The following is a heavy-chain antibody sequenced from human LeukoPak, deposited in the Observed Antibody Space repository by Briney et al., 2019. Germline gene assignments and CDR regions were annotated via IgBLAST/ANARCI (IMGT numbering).Heavy chain of an antibody. CDR1: GFSFSSYA. CDR3: AKDLPTLDHY. CDR2: ISGSGGST. V-gene: IGHV3-23*01. Sequence: PGGSLRLSCAASGFSFSSYAMSWVRQAPGRGLEWVSTISGSGGSTFYADSVRGRFTISRDNSKNTLYLQMNSLRAEDTAVYYCAKDLPTLDHYWGQGTLVTVSS. J-gene: IGHJ4*02. D-gene: IGHD3-16*02.